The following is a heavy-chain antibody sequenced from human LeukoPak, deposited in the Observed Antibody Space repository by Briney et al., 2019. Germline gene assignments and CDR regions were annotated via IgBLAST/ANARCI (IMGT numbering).Heavy chain of an antibody. V-gene: IGHV4-4*02. CDR1: GDSITRHNW. J-gene: IGHJ4*02. Sequence: SETLSLTCAVSGDSITRHNWWSWVRQSPGKGLEWIGEIYHSGTTNYSPSLKSRVTISVDKSKNQLSLRLTSVTAADTAVYFCASCLFDYYYFDQWGQGTLVTVSS. D-gene: IGHD3-10*01. CDR3: ASCLFDYYYFDQ. CDR2: IYHSGTT.